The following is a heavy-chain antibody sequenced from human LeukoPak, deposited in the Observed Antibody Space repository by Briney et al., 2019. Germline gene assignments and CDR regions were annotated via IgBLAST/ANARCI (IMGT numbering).Heavy chain of an antibody. CDR3: AKLAVITMVRGAIDY. CDR1: GFSFDDYG. Sequence: GGSLRLSCAASGFSFDDYGMSWVRQAPGKGLEWVSGINWNGDTTGYADSVKGRFTISRDNSKNTLYLQMNSLRAEDTAVYYCAKLAVITMVRGAIDYWGQGTLVTVSS. D-gene: IGHD3-10*01. V-gene: IGHV3-20*04. J-gene: IGHJ4*02. CDR2: INWNGDTT.